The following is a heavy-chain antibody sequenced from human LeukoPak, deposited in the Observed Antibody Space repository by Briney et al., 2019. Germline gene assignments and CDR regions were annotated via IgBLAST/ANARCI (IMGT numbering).Heavy chain of an antibody. CDR2: IYYTGST. V-gene: IGHV4-59*01. CDR3: ASLNSNSDAFVV. Sequence: SETLSLTCTVSGASISSYYWSWIRQPPGKGLEWIGYIYYTGSTNYNPSLKSRVTLSVDTSKNQFSLTLSSVTAADTAVYFCASLNSNSDAFVVWGQGTMVTVSS. D-gene: IGHD6-6*01. CDR1: GASISSYY. J-gene: IGHJ3*01.